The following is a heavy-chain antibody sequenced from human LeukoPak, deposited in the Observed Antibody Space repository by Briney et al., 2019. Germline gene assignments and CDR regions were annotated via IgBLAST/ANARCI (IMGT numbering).Heavy chain of an antibody. J-gene: IGHJ4*02. V-gene: IGHV4-61*01. CDR3: ARDDYSSGRSDY. Sequence: SETLSLTCTVSGGSVSSGSYYWTWIRQPPGKGLEWIGYIYYSGSTNYNPSLKSRVAISVDTSKNQFSLKLSSVTAADTAAYYCARDDYSSGRSDYWGQGTLVTVSS. D-gene: IGHD6-19*01. CDR2: IYYSGST. CDR1: GGSVSSGSYY.